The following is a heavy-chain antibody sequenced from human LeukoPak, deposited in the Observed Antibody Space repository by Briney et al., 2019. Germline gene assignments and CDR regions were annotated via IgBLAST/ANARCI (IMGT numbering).Heavy chain of an antibody. CDR3: ARANYYGSGKKDLDY. J-gene: IGHJ4*02. V-gene: IGHV1-8*01. CDR1: GYTFTTYD. D-gene: IGHD3-10*01. Sequence: GASVKVSCKASGYTFTTYDINWVRQATGQGLEWMGWMNPNSGNTGYAQKFQGRATMTRNTSMSTAYMELSSLRSEDTAVHYCARANYYGSGKKDLDYWGQGTLVTVSS. CDR2: MNPNSGNT.